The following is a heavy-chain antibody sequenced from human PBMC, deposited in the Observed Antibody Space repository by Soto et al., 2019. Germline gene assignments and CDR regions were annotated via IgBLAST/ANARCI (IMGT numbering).Heavy chain of an antibody. CDR3: ASRHSSPYFDY. CDR2: IYYSGST. CDR1: GGSISSGDYY. Sequence: QVQLQESGPGLVKPSQTLSLTCTVSGGSISSGDYYWSWIRQPPGKGLEWIGSIYYSGSTYYNPSLKSRVTFSVHTSKNQFSLKLNSVTAADTAVYYCASRHSSPYFDYWGQGTLVTVSS. V-gene: IGHV4-30-4*01. J-gene: IGHJ4*02. D-gene: IGHD6-13*01.